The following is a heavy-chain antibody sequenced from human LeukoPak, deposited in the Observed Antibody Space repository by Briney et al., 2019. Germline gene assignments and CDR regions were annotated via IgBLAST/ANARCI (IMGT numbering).Heavy chain of an antibody. CDR1: GGSISSSSYY. D-gene: IGHD6-6*01. CDR2: IYYSGST. V-gene: IGHV4-39*01. CDR3: ARFLEYSSSPADY. J-gene: IGHJ4*02. Sequence: PSETLSLTCTVSGGSISSSSYYWGWIRQPPGKGLEWIGSIYYSGSTYYNPSLKSRVTISVDMSKNQFSLKLSSVTAADTAVYYCARFLEYSSSPADYWGQGTLVTVSS.